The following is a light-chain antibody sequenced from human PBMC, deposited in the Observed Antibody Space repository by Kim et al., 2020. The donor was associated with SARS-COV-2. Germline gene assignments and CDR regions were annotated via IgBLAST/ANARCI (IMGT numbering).Light chain of an antibody. CDR1: TSHSGSPP. CDR3: ATWGDSQNGWV. CDR2: CSN. Sequence: QVVTISAAESTSHSGSPPGHRYQRVPGTAPQLHIQCSNQRPAGVPDRFSGSKSGTSTSLAISGLQSADEADYYCATWGDSQNGWVFGGGTQLTVL. J-gene: IGLJ3*02. V-gene: IGLV1-44*01.